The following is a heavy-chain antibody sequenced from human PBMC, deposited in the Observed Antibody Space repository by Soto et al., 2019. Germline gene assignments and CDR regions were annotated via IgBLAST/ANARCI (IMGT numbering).Heavy chain of an antibody. D-gene: IGHD2-15*01. CDR2: ISSSGYI. CDR1: GFNFNSYT. CDR3: ARDCSGGSCYTGMDV. Sequence: GGSLRRSCAASGFNFNSYTINWVRQAPGKRLEWLSSISSSGYIFSTDSVRGRFTISRDNAKNSVYLQINSLRAEDTAVYFCARDCSGGSCYTGMDVWGPGTTVTVSS. J-gene: IGHJ6*02. V-gene: IGHV3-21*01.